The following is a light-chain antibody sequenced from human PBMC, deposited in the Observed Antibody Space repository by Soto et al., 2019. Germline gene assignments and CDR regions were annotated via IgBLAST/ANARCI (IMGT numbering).Light chain of an antibody. V-gene: IGKV3-20*01. CDR2: GPS. J-gene: IGKJ1*01. Sequence: EIVLTQSPGTLSLSPGERATLSCRASQSVPKNYLAWYQQEPGQAPRLLIYGPSSRATDIPDRFSGSGSGTVFTLTVSRLEPEDFAVYYCHQYASPPQTFGQGTKVEI. CDR1: QSVPKNY. CDR3: HQYASPPQT.